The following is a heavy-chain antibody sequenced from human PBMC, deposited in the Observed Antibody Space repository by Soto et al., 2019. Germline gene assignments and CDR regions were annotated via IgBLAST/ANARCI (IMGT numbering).Heavy chain of an antibody. CDR2: IYYSGST. CDR3: ARSDYSTTGNWFDP. J-gene: IGHJ5*02. Sequence: SETLSLTCTVSGGSISSYYWSWIRQPPGKGLEWIGYIYYSGSTNYNPSLKSRVTISVDTSKNQFSLKLSSVTAADTAVYYCARSDYSTTGNWFDPWGQGTLVTVSS. CDR1: GGSISSYY. D-gene: IGHD4-4*01. V-gene: IGHV4-59*01.